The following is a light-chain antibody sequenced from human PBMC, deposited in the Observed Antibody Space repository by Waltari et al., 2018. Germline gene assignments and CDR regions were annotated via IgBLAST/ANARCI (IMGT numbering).Light chain of an antibody. CDR3: QQSYSIPRT. V-gene: IGKV1-39*01. CDR2: AAS. CDR1: QSISSY. Sequence: DIQMTQSPTSLPASVGDRVTITCRASQSISSYLNWYQQKPGKAPKVLIYAASSLQSGVPSRFSGSGSGTDFTLTISSLQPEDFATYYCQQSYSIPRTFGPGTKVDIK. J-gene: IGKJ3*01.